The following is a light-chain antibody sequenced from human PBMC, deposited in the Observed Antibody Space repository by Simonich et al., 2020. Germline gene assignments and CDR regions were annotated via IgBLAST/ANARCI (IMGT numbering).Light chain of an antibody. CDR2: DVS. CDR3: SSYTSSSTWV. Sequence: QSALTQPASVSGSPGQSITISCTGTSSDVGSYNYVSWYQQHPGKAPKLLLYDVSKRASGVSNRFSGSKSGNTASLTISGLQAEDEADYYCSSYTSSSTWVFGGGTKLTVL. V-gene: IGLV2-14*02. J-gene: IGLJ3*02. CDR1: SSDVGSYNY.